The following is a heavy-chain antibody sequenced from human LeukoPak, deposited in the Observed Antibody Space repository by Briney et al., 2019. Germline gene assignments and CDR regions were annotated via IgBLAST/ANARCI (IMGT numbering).Heavy chain of an antibody. V-gene: IGHV1-2*02. Sequence: GASVKVSCKASGYTFTGYYMHWVRQAPAQGLEWMGWINPNSGGTNYAQKFQGRVTMTRDTSMSTAYMELSRLRSEDTAVYYCARRRVVVTAPPRYNWFDPWGQGTLVTVSS. D-gene: IGHD2-21*02. CDR1: GYTFTGYY. J-gene: IGHJ5*02. CDR2: INPNSGGT. CDR3: ARRRVVVTAPPRYNWFDP.